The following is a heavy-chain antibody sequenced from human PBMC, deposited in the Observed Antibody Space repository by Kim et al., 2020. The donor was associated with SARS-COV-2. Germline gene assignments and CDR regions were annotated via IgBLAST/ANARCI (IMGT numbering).Heavy chain of an antibody. J-gene: IGHJ4*02. CDR1: GFTFDDYG. Sequence: GGSLRLSCAASGFTFDDYGMSWVRQAPGKGLEWVSGINWNGGSTGYADSVKGRFTISRDNAKNSLYLQMNSLRAEDTALYHCARIPYSSTLQHQYYFDYWGQGSLVTVSS. D-gene: IGHD6-13*01. V-gene: IGHV3-20*01. CDR2: INWNGGST. CDR3: ARIPYSSTLQHQYYFDY.